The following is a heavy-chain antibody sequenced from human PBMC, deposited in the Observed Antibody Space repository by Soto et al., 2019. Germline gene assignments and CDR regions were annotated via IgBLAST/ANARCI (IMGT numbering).Heavy chain of an antibody. V-gene: IGHV1-8*01. J-gene: IGHJ4*02. CDR3: ARVGYYYDSSGYYLSFDY. CDR2: MNPNSGNT. Sequence: GASVKVSCKASGYTFTSYDINWVRQATGQGLEWMGWMNPNSGNTGYAQKFQGRVTMTRNTSISTAYMELSSLRSEDTAVYYCARVGYYYDSSGYYLSFDYWGQGTLVTSPQ. CDR1: GYTFTSYD. D-gene: IGHD3-22*01.